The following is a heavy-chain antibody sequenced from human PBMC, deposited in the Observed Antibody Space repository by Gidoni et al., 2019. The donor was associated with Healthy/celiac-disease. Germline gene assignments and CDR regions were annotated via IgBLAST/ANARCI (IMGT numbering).Heavy chain of an antibody. CDR2: ISSSSSYI. J-gene: IGHJ5*02. D-gene: IGHD3-10*01. CDR3: ARDPLATPLLWFGANWFDP. CDR1: GFTFSSYS. V-gene: IGHV3-21*01. Sequence: EVQLVESGGGLVKPGGSLRRSCAASGFTFSSYSMNWVRQAPGKGLEWVSSISSSSSYIYYADSVKGRFTISRDNAKNSLYLQMNSLRAEDTAVYYCARDPLATPLLWFGANWFDPWGQGTLVTVSS.